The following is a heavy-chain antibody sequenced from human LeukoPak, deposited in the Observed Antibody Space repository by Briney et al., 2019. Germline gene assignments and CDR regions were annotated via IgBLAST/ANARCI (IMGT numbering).Heavy chain of an antibody. CDR2: IWYDGSNK. J-gene: IGHJ4*02. CDR1: GFTFSSYG. CDR3: ARDLRFGAEYYFDY. Sequence: PGGSLRLSCAASGFTFSSYGMHWVRQAPGKGLEWVAVIWYDGSNKYYADSVKGRFTISRDNSKNTLYLQMNSLRAEDTAVYYCARDLRFGAEYYFDYWGQGTLVTVSS. V-gene: IGHV3-33*01. D-gene: IGHD3-16*01.